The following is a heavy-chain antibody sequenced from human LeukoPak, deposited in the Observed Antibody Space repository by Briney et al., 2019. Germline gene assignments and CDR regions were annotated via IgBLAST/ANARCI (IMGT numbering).Heavy chain of an antibody. V-gene: IGHV3-48*03. J-gene: IGHJ4*02. CDR2: ISSSGSTI. D-gene: IGHD5-18*01. Sequence: GGSLRLSCAASGFTFSSYEMNWVRQAPRKGLEWVSYISSSGSTIYYADSVKGRFTISRDNAKNSLYLQMNSLRAEDTAVYYCAREGIFLRGYSYGYFDYWGQGTLVTVSS. CDR3: AREGIFLRGYSYGYFDY. CDR1: GFTFSSYE.